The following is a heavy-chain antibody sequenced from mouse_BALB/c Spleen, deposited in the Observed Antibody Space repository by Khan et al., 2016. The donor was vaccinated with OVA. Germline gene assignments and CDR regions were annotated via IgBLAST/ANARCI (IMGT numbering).Heavy chain of an antibody. CDR3: SREWGAVFPY. CDR1: GYTFTDYN. V-gene: IGHV1-77*01. J-gene: IGHJ3*01. Sequence: VQLQESGAELARPGASVKLSCKASGYTFTDYNINWVKQRTGQGLEWIGEIYPGSNNTYYNEKFKGKATLTADKSSSTAYMQLSSLTSEDSAVYFCSREWGAVFPYWGQETLVTVSA. CDR2: IYPGSNNT.